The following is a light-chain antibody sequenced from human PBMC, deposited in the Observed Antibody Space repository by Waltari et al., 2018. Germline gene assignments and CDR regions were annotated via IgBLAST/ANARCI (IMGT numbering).Light chain of an antibody. CDR2: KDT. J-gene: IGLJ2*01. Sequence: SFELTQPPSVSVSPGQTATIPCSGDVLPNQYVYWYQQKPGQAPVLLIYKDTERPSGIPERFSGSTSGTGTTVTLTIGGVQAEDEADYYCQSIDVDALTFGGGTKLTVL. CDR1: VLPNQY. V-gene: IGLV3-25*03. CDR3: QSIDVDALT.